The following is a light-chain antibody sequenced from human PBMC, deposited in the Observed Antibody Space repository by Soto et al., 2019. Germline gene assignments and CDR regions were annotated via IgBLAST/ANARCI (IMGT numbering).Light chain of an antibody. CDR1: QSVSSSY. CDR3: QQYGSSPPIT. J-gene: IGKJ5*01. CDR2: GAS. V-gene: IGKV3-20*01. Sequence: EIVFTQSPVTLSLSPGEIATLSCRASQSVSSSYLAWYQQKPGQAPRLLIYGASSRATGIPDRFSGSGSGTDFTLTISRLEPEDFAVYYCQQYGSSPPITFGQGTRLEIK.